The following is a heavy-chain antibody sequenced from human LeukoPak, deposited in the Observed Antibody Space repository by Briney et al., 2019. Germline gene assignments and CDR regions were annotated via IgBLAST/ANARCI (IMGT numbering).Heavy chain of an antibody. Sequence: SETLSLTCTVSGGSISSSSYYWGWIRQPPGKGLEWIGSIYYSGSTYYNPSLKSRVTISVDTSKNQFSLKLSSVTAADTAVYYCARVGYRGRNRLYNWFDPWGQGTLVTVSS. V-gene: IGHV4-39*07. CDR3: ARVGYRGRNRLYNWFDP. CDR1: GGSISSSSYY. CDR2: IYYSGST. D-gene: IGHD1-26*01. J-gene: IGHJ5*02.